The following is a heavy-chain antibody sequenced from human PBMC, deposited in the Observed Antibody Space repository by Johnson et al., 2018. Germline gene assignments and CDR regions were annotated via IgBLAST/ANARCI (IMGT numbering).Heavy chain of an antibody. V-gene: IGHV3-23*04. CDR1: GFTFSNYA. D-gene: IGHD3-10*01. J-gene: IGHJ6*02. CDR3: AFPRKDASGGEVNMGHYYGMDV. Sequence: VQLVESGGGLVQPGGSLRLSCAASGFTFSNYAMSWVRQAPGKGLEWISSVSGSGGGTYYADSVRGRFTISRDNSKNTLYLQMNRLRADDTAVDYCAFPRKDASGGEVNMGHYYGMDVWGQGTTVTVSS. CDR2: VSGSGGGT.